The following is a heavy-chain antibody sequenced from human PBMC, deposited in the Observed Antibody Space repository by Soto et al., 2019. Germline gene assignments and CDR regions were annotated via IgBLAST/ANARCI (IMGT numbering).Heavy chain of an antibody. D-gene: IGHD2-15*01. CDR2: IYHSGST. J-gene: IGHJ3*02. CDR3: ARSPTLPDIVVVVAANHAFDI. Sequence: QVQLQESGPGLVKPSGTLSLTCAVSSGSISSSNWWSWVRQPPGKGLEWIGEIYHSGSTNYNPSLKSRVTISVDKAKNQCSLKLSSVTAADTAVYYCARSPTLPDIVVVVAANHAFDIWGQGTMVTVSS. CDR1: SGSISSSNW. V-gene: IGHV4-4*02.